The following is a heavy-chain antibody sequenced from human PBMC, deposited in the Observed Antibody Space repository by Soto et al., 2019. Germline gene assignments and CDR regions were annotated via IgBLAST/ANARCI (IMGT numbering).Heavy chain of an antibody. CDR3: ARDRRGITVAANPLGEWFDP. D-gene: IGHD6-19*01. Sequence: QVQLQESGPGLVKPSETLSLTCTVSGVSIANFFWSWIRQPPGKGLEWIGYMSQGGTTTYNPSLKGRATISVDTSKNQLSPKLTSVTAADTAMYYCARDRRGITVAANPLGEWFDPWGPGTLVTVSS. J-gene: IGHJ5*02. V-gene: IGHV4-59*08. CDR2: MSQGGTT. CDR1: GVSIANFF.